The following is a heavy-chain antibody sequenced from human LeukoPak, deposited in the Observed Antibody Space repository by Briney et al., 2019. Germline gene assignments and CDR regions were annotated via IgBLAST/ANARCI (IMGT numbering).Heavy chain of an antibody. CDR2: ISSSGSTI. Sequence: GRSLRLSCAASGFTFSDYYMSWIRQAPGKGLEWVSYISSSGSTIYYADSVKGRFTISRDNAKNSLYLQMNSLRAEDTAVYYCASPLAYCGGDCYFSWGQGTMVTVSS. D-gene: IGHD2-21*02. CDR1: GFTFSDYY. V-gene: IGHV3-11*01. CDR3: ASPLAYCGGDCYFS. J-gene: IGHJ3*01.